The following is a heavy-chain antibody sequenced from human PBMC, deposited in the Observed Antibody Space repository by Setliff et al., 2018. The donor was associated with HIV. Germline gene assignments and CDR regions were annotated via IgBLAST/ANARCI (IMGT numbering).Heavy chain of an antibody. J-gene: IGHJ4*02. V-gene: IGHV4-39*01. CDR1: GGSISSSSSY. D-gene: IGHD1-20*01. Sequence: SETLSLTCTVSGGSISSSSSYWGWIRQSPGKGLEWIGSIYYSGSTYYNPSLKSRVTISVDTSKDQFYLRLTSVTAADTAVYYCARHTGDITGTNHLFDYWGQGTLVTVSS. CDR3: ARHTGDITGTNHLFDY. CDR2: IYYSGST.